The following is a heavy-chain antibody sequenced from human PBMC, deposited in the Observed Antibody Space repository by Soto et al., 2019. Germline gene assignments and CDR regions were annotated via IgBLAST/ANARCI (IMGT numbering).Heavy chain of an antibody. Sequence: LRLSCAASGFTFSSYWMSWVQAPGKGLEWVANIKQDGSEKYYVDSVKGRFTISRDNAKNSLYLQMNSLRAEDTAVYYCARDLGYCTHGVCYGYFDYWGQGTLVTVSS. V-gene: IGHV3-7*03. J-gene: IGHJ4*02. CDR3: ARDLGYCTHGVCYGYFDY. CDR1: GFTFSSYW. D-gene: IGHD2-8*01. CDR2: IKQDGSEK.